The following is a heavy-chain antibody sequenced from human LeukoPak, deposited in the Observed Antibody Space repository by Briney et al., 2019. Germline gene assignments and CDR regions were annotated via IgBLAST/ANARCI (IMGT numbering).Heavy chain of an antibody. V-gene: IGHV4-59*01. CDR3: ARVPYCSSTSCSYFDY. CDR2: IYYSGST. J-gene: IGHJ4*02. D-gene: IGHD2-2*01. Sequence: PSETLSLTCTVSGGSISSYYWSWIRQPPGKGLEWIGYIYYSGSTNYNPSLKSRVTISVDTSKNQFSLKLSSVTAADTAVYYCARVPYCSSTSCSYFDYWGQGTLVTVSS. CDR1: GGSISSYY.